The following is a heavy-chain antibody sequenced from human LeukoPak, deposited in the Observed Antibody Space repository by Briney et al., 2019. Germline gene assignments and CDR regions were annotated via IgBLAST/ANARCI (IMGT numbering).Heavy chain of an antibody. D-gene: IGHD6-13*01. CDR2: INHSGST. V-gene: IGHV4-34*01. J-gene: IGHJ4*02. Sequence: PSGTLSLTCAVYGGSFSGYYWSWIRQPPGKGLEWIGEINHSGSTNYNPSLKSRVTISVDTSKNQFPLKLSSVTAADTAVYYCAAITGYSSSDAGWGQGTLVTVSS. CDR1: GGSFSGYY. CDR3: AAITGYSSSDAG.